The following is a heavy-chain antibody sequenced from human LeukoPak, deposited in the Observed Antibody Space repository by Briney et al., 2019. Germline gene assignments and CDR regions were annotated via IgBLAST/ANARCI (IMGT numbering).Heavy chain of an antibody. Sequence: GRSLRLSCAASGFTFSSYGMHWVRQAPGKGLEWVAVISYDGSNKYYADSVKGRFTISRDNSKNTLYLQMNSLRAEDTAVYYRAKGHCSGGSCYFDYWGQGTLVTVSS. J-gene: IGHJ4*02. CDR2: ISYDGSNK. CDR1: GFTFSSYG. CDR3: AKGHCSGGSCYFDY. D-gene: IGHD2-15*01. V-gene: IGHV3-30*18.